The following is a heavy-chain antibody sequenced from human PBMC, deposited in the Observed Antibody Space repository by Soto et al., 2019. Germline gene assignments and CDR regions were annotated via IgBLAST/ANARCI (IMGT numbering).Heavy chain of an antibody. V-gene: IGHV4-59*01. CDR1: GGSISSYY. CDR2: IYYSGST. CDR3: ARVIRARGWYFDL. J-gene: IGHJ2*01. D-gene: IGHD4-17*01. Sequence: QVQLQESGPGLVKPSETLSLTCTVSGGSISSYYWSWIRQPPGKGLEWIGYIYYSGSTNYNPSLKSRVTISVDTSKNQFSRKPSSVTAADTAVYYCARVIRARGWYFDLWGRGTLVTVSS.